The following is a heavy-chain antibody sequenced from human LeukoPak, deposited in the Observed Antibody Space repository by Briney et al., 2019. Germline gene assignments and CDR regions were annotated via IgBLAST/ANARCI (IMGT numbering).Heavy chain of an antibody. Sequence: GGSLRLSCEASGFTFRNYAMNWVRQAPGKGLEWFSSIISSSSYIYYADSVKGRFTISRDNAKNSLYLQMNSLRAEDTAVYYCARESDSSGYYSYFFDYWGQGTLVTVSS. CDR1: GFTFRNYA. D-gene: IGHD3-22*01. CDR2: IISSSSYI. CDR3: ARESDSSGYYSYFFDY. V-gene: IGHV3-21*01. J-gene: IGHJ4*02.